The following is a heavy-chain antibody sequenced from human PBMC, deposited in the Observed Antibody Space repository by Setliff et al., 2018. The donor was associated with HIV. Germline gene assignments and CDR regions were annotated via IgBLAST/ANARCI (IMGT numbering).Heavy chain of an antibody. CDR2: IYSTGST. CDR1: GGSISSYY. J-gene: IGHJ4*02. Sequence: PSETLSLTCAVSGGSISSYYWSWIRQPAGKGLEWIGRIYSTGSTNYNPSLKSRVTMSVDMSKNQFSLELRSVTAADTAIYYCAGEHTSGWYVCLDYWGPGTLVTVSS. V-gene: IGHV4-4*07. D-gene: IGHD6-19*01. CDR3: AGEHTSGWYVCLDY.